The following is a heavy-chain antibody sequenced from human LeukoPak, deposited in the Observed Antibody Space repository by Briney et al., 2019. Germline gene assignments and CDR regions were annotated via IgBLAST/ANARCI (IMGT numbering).Heavy chain of an antibody. J-gene: IGHJ6*03. Sequence: PGGSPRLSCAASGFTFSTYAMSWVRQAPGKGLEWVSTISGSGGSTFYADSVRGQFTISRDNSKNTVYLQMNSLRVEDTAVLYCAKMRGQLQLQYYMDVWGPGTTVAVSS. CDR3: AKMRGQLQLQYYMDV. D-gene: IGHD6-6*01. CDR1: GFTFSTYA. V-gene: IGHV3-23*01. CDR2: ISGSGGST.